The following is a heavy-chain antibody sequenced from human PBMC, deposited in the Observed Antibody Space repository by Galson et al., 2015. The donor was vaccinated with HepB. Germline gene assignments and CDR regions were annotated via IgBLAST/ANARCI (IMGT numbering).Heavy chain of an antibody. CDR2: INAGNGNT. J-gene: IGHJ6*02. Sequence: SVKVSCKASGYTFTSYAMHWVRQAPGQRLEWMGWINAGNGNTKYSQKFQGRVTITRDTSASTAYMELSSLRSEDTAVYYCARGGYSSSSYYYYYGMDVWCQGTTVTVSS. D-gene: IGHD6-13*01. CDR1: GYTFTSYA. CDR3: ARGGYSSSSYYYYYGMDV. V-gene: IGHV1-3*01.